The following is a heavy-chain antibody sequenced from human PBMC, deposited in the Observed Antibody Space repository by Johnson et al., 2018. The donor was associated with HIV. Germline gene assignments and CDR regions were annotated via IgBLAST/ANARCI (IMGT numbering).Heavy chain of an antibody. CDR1: RFTFSDYY. D-gene: IGHD1-14*01. CDR3: ATRDPTHRPGAFDL. Sequence: VQLVESGGGLVKPGGSLRLSCAASRFTFSDYYMSWIRQTPGKGLEWISYISSSGSTIYHADSVKGRFTISRDNAKNSLYLQMSSLIAEDPAVYYCATRDPTHRPGAFDLWGQGTMVTVSS. J-gene: IGHJ3*01. CDR2: ISSSGSTI. V-gene: IGHV3-11*04.